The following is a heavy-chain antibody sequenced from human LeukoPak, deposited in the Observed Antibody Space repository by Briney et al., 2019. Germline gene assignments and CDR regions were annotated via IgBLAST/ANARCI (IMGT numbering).Heavy chain of an antibody. CDR3: ARLLYLLRYFDH. V-gene: IGHV3-30*14. D-gene: IGHD3-9*01. CDR1: GFTFSSYA. CDR2: ISYDGSNK. J-gene: IGHJ6*04. Sequence: PGGSLRLSCAASGFTFSSYAMHWVRQAPGKGLEWVAVISYDGSNKYYADSVKGRFTISRDNSKNTLYLQMNSLRAEDTAVYYCARLLYLLRYFDHWGKGTTVTISS.